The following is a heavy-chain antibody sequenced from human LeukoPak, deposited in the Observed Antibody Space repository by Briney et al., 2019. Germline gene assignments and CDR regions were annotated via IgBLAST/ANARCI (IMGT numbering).Heavy chain of an antibody. Sequence: SETLSLTCTVSGGSISSYYWSWIRQPPGKGLEWIGSSYYSGRANYNPSLKSRITISVDTSKNQVSLQVTSVTAADTAVYYCARDRFGEFDYWGPGALVTVSS. CDR3: ARDRFGEFDY. J-gene: IGHJ4*02. CDR1: GGSISSYY. D-gene: IGHD3-10*01. V-gene: IGHV4-59*01. CDR2: SYYSGRA.